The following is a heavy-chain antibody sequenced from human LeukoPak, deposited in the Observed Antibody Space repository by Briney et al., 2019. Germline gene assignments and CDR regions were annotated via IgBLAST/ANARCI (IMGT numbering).Heavy chain of an antibody. Sequence: GGSLRLSCAASGFTFSGYWMYWVRQAPGKGLVWVSLINSDGSSTNYADSVKGRFTISRDNAKNTLYLQVNSLRADDTAVYYCARHLGTYSDHWGQGTLVTVSS. J-gene: IGHJ4*02. D-gene: IGHD7-27*01. CDR1: GFTFSGYW. V-gene: IGHV3-74*01. CDR3: ARHLGTYSDH. CDR2: INSDGSST.